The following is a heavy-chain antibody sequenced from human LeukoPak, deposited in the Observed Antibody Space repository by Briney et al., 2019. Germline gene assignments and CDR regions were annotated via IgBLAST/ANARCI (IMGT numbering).Heavy chain of an antibody. CDR3: AREELTGTTVDWFDP. V-gene: IGHV3-33*01. J-gene: IGHJ5*02. CDR2: IWYGGSNK. CDR1: GFTFSSYG. Sequence: GGSLRLSCAASGFTFSSYGMHWVRQAPGKGLEWVAVIWYGGSNKYYADSVKGRFTISRDNSKNTLYLQMNSLRAEDTAVYYCAREELTGTTVDWFDPWGQGTLVTVSS. D-gene: IGHD1-20*01.